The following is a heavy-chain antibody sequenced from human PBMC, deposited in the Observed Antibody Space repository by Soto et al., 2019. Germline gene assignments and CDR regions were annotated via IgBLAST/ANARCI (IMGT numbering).Heavy chain of an antibody. D-gene: IGHD3-3*01. CDR1: GYTFTSYA. V-gene: IGHV1-3*01. CDR2: INAGNGNT. Sequence: GASVKVSCKASGYTFTSYAMHWVRQAPGQRLEWMGWINAGNGNTKYSQKFQGRVTITRDTSASTAYMGLSSLRSEDTAVYYCARVGPIRFLEWLSDYYYYMDVWGKGTTVTVSS. J-gene: IGHJ6*03. CDR3: ARVGPIRFLEWLSDYYYYMDV.